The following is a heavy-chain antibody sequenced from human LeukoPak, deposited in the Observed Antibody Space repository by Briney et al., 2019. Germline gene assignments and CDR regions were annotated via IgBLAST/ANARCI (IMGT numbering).Heavy chain of an antibody. CDR1: GFTFSSYA. D-gene: IGHD3-10*01. CDR2: ISGSGGTT. J-gene: IGHJ4*02. CDR3: ASILGSGSHNDF. V-gene: IGHV3-23*01. Sequence: GGSLRLSCAASGFTFSSYAMSWVRQAPGKGLEWVSTISGSGGTTYYADSVKGRFTISRDNSKNTLFLQLNSLRAEDTAVYYCASILGSGSHNDFWGQGHLVTVSS.